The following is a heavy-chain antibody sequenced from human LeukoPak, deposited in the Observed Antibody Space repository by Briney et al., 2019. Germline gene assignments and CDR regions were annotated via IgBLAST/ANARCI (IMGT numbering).Heavy chain of an antibody. CDR1: GFTFSSYG. D-gene: IGHD4-17*01. CDR3: AKDDRDDYGDYLGY. CDR2: IWYDGSNK. Sequence: GGSLRLSCAASGFTFSSYGFHWVRQAPGKGLEWVAVIWYDGSNKYYADSAKGRFTISRDNSKSTLYLQMNSLRAEDTAIYYCAKDDRDDYGDYLGYWGQGTLVTVSS. V-gene: IGHV3-33*06. J-gene: IGHJ4*02.